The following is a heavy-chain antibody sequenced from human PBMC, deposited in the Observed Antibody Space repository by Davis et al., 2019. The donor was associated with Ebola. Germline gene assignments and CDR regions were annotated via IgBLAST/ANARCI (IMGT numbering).Heavy chain of an antibody. J-gene: IGHJ5*02. V-gene: IGHV1-69*04. CDR3: ARDFSDFWSGYPDP. CDR2: IIPILGIA. D-gene: IGHD3-3*01. CDR1: GGTFSSYA. Sequence: AASVKVSCKASGGTFSSYAISWVRQAPGQGLEWMGRIIPILGIANYAQKFQGRVTITADKSTSTAYMELRSLRSDDTAVYYCARDFSDFWSGYPDPWGQGTLVTVSS.